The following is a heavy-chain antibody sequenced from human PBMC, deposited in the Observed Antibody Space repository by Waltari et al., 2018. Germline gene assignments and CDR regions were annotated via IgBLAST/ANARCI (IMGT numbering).Heavy chain of an antibody. Sequence: EVRLAESGGGLVKPGGSLRLSCIASGFEFSDWDMNWVRQTPGTGLEWVSSIGGTHSNIFYAESVKVRFIVSRDNAKSSLYLQMDNLRAEDSGLYYCTRDLYGSGGDWFDPWGQGTLVTVSS. V-gene: IGHV3-21*01. J-gene: IGHJ5*02. CDR1: GFEFSDWD. CDR2: IGGTHSNI. D-gene: IGHD3-10*01. CDR3: TRDLYGSGGDWFDP.